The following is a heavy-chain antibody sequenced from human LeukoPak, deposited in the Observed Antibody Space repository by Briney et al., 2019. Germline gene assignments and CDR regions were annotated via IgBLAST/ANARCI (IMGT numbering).Heavy chain of an antibody. D-gene: IGHD5-24*01. CDR1: GGTFSSYA. V-gene: IGHV1-69*05. CDR3: ARGRWVFDY. CDR2: IIPIFGTA. J-gene: IGHJ4*02. Sequence: ASVKVSCKASGGTFSSYAISWVRQAPGQGLEWMGGIIPIFGTANYAQKFQGRVTMTRNTSISTAYMELSSLRSEDTAVYYCARGRWVFDYWGQGTLVTVSS.